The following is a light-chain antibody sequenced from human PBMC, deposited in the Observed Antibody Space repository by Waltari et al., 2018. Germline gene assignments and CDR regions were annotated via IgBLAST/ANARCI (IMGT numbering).Light chain of an antibody. Sequence: QSALTQPASVFGSLGQSVTISCTGTATDIGGYAYVSWYQQHSGKAPKLLIFAVSNRPSEISARFSASKSGNTASLSISGLQTEDEADYHCTSYTSKNTFIFGGGTRLTVL. V-gene: IGLV2-14*03. CDR1: ATDIGGYAY. J-gene: IGLJ2*01. CDR2: AVS. CDR3: TSYTSKNTFI.